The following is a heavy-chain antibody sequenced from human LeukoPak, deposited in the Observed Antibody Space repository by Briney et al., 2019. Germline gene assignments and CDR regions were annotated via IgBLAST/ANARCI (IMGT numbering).Heavy chain of an antibody. CDR2: INPNSGGT. Sequence: ASVKVSCKASGYTFTGYYMHWVRQAPGQGLEWMGWINPNSGGTNYAQKFQGRVTMTTDTSTSTAYMELRSLRSDDTAVYYCARDRAVAPPNWFDPWGQGTLVTVSS. D-gene: IGHD6-19*01. CDR1: GYTFTGYY. CDR3: ARDRAVAPPNWFDP. V-gene: IGHV1-2*02. J-gene: IGHJ5*02.